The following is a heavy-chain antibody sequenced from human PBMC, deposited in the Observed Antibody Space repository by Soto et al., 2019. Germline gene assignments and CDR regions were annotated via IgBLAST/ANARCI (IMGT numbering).Heavy chain of an antibody. D-gene: IGHD4-17*01. CDR1: GYTFTGYY. Sequence: ASVKVSCKASGYTFTGYYMHWVRQAPGEGLEWMGWINPNSGGTNYAQKFQGRVTMTRDTSISTAYMELSRLRSDDTAAYYCARIMTTVTTAFYYYGMDVWGQGSTV. CDR3: ARIMTTVTTAFYYYGMDV. CDR2: INPNSGGT. V-gene: IGHV1-2*02. J-gene: IGHJ6*01.